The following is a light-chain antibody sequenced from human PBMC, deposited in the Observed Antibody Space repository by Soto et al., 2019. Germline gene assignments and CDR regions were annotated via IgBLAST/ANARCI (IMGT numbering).Light chain of an antibody. J-gene: IGKJ2*01. CDR3: QQYGSSPYT. Sequence: EIVLTHSPGTLSLSPGERATLSCRASQSVSSSYLAWYQQKPGQAPRLLIYGASSRATGIPDRFSGSGSGTDFTLTIGRLEPEDFALYYCQQYGSSPYTFGQGTKLEIK. CDR2: GAS. CDR1: QSVSSSY. V-gene: IGKV3-20*01.